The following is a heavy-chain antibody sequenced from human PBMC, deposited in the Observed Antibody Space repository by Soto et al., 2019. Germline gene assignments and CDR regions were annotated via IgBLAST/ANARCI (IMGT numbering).Heavy chain of an antibody. CDR2: ISYDGSNK. CDR3: ARTIIAVDVFDY. V-gene: IGHV3-30-3*01. CDR1: GFTFGSYA. D-gene: IGHD6-19*01. J-gene: IGHJ4*02. Sequence: GGSLRLSCAASGFTFGSYAMHWVRQAPGKGLEWVAVISYDGSNKYYADSVKGRFTISRDNSKNTLYLQMNSLRAEDTAVYYCARTIIAVDVFDYWGQGTLVTVPQ.